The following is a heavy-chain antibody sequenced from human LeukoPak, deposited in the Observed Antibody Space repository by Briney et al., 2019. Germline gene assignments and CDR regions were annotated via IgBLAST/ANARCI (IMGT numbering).Heavy chain of an antibody. CDR1: GGSISSGGYY. D-gene: IGHD5-24*01. Sequence: ASETLSLTCTVSGGSISSGGYYWSWIRQPPGQGLAWIGYIYHSGSTYYNPSLKRRVTISVNRSKNQFSLKQSPVTDADTAVYFCASKRWLHGPFDYWGQGTLVTVSS. V-gene: IGHV4-30-2*01. CDR2: IYHSGST. CDR3: ASKRWLHGPFDY. J-gene: IGHJ4*02.